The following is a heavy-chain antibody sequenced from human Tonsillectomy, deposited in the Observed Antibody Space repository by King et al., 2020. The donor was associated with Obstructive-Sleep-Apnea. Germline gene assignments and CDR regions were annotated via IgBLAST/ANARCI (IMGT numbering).Heavy chain of an antibody. V-gene: IGHV3-7*01. J-gene: IGHJ4*02. CDR1: GFSFSSYW. CDR3: ARDQGDFDY. CDR2: IKQDGSEK. Sequence: VQLVEAGGGLVQPGGSLRLSCAASGFSFSSYWMSWVRQAPGKGLEGVANIKQDGSEKYYVDSVKGRFTISRDNAKDSLFLQLNSLRAEDTAVYYCARDQGDFDYWGQGTLVTVSS.